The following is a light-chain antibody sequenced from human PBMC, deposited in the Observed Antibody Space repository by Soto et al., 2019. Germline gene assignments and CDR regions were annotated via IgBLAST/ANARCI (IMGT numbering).Light chain of an antibody. V-gene: IGKV1-5*01. J-gene: IGKJ1*01. CDR1: QNIGNW. Sequence: DIQMTQSPSTLSASVGDRVTITCRASQNIGNWLAWYQQKPGKTPDLLIYDASSLESGVPLRFSGSGSGTEFTLTISILQTDDSATYYWQQYNDEPWTFGQGTKVEIK. CDR3: QQYNDEPWT. CDR2: DAS.